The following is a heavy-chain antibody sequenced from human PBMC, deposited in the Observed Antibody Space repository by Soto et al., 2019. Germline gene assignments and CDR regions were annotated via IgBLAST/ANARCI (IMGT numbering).Heavy chain of an antibody. CDR2: TYYRSKWYN. CDR1: GDSVSSKSAG. CDR3: KRAGQWLSDY. V-gene: IGHV6-1*01. J-gene: IGHJ4*02. Sequence: SQTLSLTCAISGDSVSSKSAGWNWIRQSPSRGLEWLGRTYYRSKWYNEYAVSVKGRITINPDTSKNQFSLQLNSVTPEDTALYSRKRAGQWLSDYRGQGTLVTVSS. D-gene: IGHD6-19*01.